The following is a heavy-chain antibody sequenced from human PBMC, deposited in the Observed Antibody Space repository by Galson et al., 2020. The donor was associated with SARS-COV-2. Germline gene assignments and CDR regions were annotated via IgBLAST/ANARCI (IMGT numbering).Heavy chain of an antibody. Sequence: GESLKISCAASGFTFSNYNMNWVRQTPGKGLEWVSSISYTSSYIYYADPVKGRFTISRDNAKNSLYLQMNSLRAEDTAVYYCARGSNFNTEVVAAPYYGMDVWGQGTTVTVSS. CDR1: GFTFSNYN. CDR3: ARGSNFNTEVVAAPYYGMDV. CDR2: ISYTSSYI. D-gene: IGHD2-15*01. J-gene: IGHJ6*02. V-gene: IGHV3-21*01.